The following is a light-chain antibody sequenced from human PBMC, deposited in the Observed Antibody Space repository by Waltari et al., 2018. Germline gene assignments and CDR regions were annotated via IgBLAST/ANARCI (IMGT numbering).Light chain of an antibody. Sequence: DIVLTQSPATLSLSPGAKATLSCRASQSVGSNVAWYQQKAGQAPRPLIYDASNRATGIPARFSGSGSGTDVTRTNSSLEPEDFAVYYCQQRNNWPPGFTFGPGTKVDIK. CDR2: DAS. J-gene: IGKJ3*01. CDR1: QSVGSN. CDR3: QQRNNWPPGFT. V-gene: IGKV3-11*01.